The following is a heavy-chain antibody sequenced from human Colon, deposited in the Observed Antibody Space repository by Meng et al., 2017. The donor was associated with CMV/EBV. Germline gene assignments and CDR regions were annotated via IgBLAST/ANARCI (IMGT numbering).Heavy chain of an antibody. J-gene: IGHJ4*02. D-gene: IGHD5-24*01. CDR1: GGSFSNYA. V-gene: IGHV1-69*12. CDR3: ARARDRDGLYNFDS. CDR2: IVPIFVTP. Sequence: VQRVQSGAGGKKPGSSVKVPCRTFGGSFSNYAVSWVRQAPGQGLEWMGGIVPIFVTPNYAQKFQGRVTVTADESTSTAYMELSSLTSEDTAIYYCARARDRDGLYNFDSWGQGTLVTVSS.